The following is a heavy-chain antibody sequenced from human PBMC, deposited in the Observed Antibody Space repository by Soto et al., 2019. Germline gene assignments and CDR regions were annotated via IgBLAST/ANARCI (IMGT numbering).Heavy chain of an antibody. D-gene: IGHD3-10*01. CDR3: ARDMRAVPWYGGVSSAFDI. V-gene: IGHV3-74*01. CDR2: IKTDGTST. Sequence: EVQLVESGGGLVQPGGSLTLSCAAAGFTVSRHWMHWVRQAPGKGLVWVSRIKTDGTSTSYADSVKGRFTISRDNAKNTLGLQMNSLTAEYTAVYYCARDMRAVPWYGGVSSAFDIWGQGTVVTVSS. J-gene: IGHJ3*02. CDR1: GFTVSRHW.